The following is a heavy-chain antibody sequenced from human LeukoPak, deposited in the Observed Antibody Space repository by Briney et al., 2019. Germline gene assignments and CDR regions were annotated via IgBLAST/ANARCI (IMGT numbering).Heavy chain of an antibody. D-gene: IGHD6-19*01. V-gene: IGHV1-24*01. CDR3: ATLVRESSGWYDNWFDP. CDR1: GYTLTELS. Sequence: ASVKVSCKVSGYTLTELSMHWVRQAPGKGLEWMGGFDPEDGETIYAQKFQGRVTMTEDTSTDTAYMELSSLRSEDTAVYYCATLVRESSGWYDNWFDPWGQRTLVTVSS. J-gene: IGHJ5*02. CDR2: FDPEDGET.